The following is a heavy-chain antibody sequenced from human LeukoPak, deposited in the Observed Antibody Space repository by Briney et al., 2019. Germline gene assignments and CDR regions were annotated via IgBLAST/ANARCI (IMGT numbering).Heavy chain of an antibody. CDR1: GYTFTGYY. J-gene: IGHJ4*02. CDR3: ARDVGGYSYGFGY. Sequence: ASVKVSCKASGYTFTGYYMHWVRQAPGQGLEGMGWIDPNSGGTNYAQKFQGRVTMTRDTSTSTVYMELSSLRSEDTAVYYCARDVGGYSYGFGYWGQGTLVTVSS. V-gene: IGHV1-2*02. D-gene: IGHD5-18*01. CDR2: IDPNSGGT.